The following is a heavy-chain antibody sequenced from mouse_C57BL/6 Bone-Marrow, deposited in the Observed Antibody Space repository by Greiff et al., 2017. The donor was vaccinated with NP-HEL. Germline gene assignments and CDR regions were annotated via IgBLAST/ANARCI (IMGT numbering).Heavy chain of an antibody. CDR3: ARHGDDYDIYWYFDV. Sequence: EVKLVESGGGLVQPGGSLKLSCAASGFTFSDYGMAWVRQAPRKGPEWVAFISNLAYSIYYADTVTGRFTISRENAKNTLYLEMSSLRSEDTAMYYCARHGDDYDIYWYFDVWGTGTTVTVSS. CDR1: GFTFSDYG. J-gene: IGHJ1*03. CDR2: ISNLAYSI. D-gene: IGHD2-4*01. V-gene: IGHV5-15*01.